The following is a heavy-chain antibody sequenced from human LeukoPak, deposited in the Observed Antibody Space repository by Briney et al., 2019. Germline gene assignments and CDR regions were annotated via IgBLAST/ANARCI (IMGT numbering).Heavy chain of an antibody. D-gene: IGHD6-13*01. Sequence: GGSLRLSCAASGFTFSSYAMTWVRQAPGKGLEWVSAIGGSGCGGDTYYADSVKGRFTISRDNSRNTLYLQMSSLRAEDTAVYYCAKDKAGSTAYYFDYWGQGTLVTVSS. CDR3: AKDKAGSTAYYFDY. V-gene: IGHV3-23*01. CDR1: GFTFSSYA. CDR2: IGGSGCGGDT. J-gene: IGHJ4*02.